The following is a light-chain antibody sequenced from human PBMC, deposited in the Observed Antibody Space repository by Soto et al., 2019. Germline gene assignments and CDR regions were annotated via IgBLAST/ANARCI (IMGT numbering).Light chain of an antibody. CDR1: QSISSY. CDR2: AAS. V-gene: IGKV1-39*01. J-gene: IGKJ1*01. Sequence: DIQMTQSPSSLSASVGDRVTITCRASQSISSYLNWYQQKPGKAPKLLIYAASSLQSGVPSRFSGSGSGTDFTLTISSLQPEDFVTYYCQQSYSTPPGAWTFGQGTKVEIK. CDR3: QQSYSTPPGAWT.